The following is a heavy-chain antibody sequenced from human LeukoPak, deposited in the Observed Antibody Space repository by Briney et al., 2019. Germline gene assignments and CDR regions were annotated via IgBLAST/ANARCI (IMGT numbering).Heavy chain of an antibody. V-gene: IGHV3-33*01. CDR1: GFAFGRYA. D-gene: IGHD1-26*01. CDR3: ARDWELRLDY. Sequence: GGSLRLSCAASGFAFGRYAMHWVRQPPGKGLEWVAVISFDKTTKDYGDSVKGRFTISRDNAKNSLYLQMNSLRAEDTAVYYCARDWELRLDYWGQGTLVTVSS. CDR2: ISFDKTTK. J-gene: IGHJ4*02.